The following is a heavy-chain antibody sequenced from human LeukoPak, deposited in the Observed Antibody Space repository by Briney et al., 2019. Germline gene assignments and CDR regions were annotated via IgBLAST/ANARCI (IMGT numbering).Heavy chain of an antibody. V-gene: IGHV3-20*04. CDR2: INWNGGST. D-gene: IGHD3-3*01. CDR1: GFTFDDYG. CDR3: ARTHNDFWSGYFRD. Sequence: GGSLRLSCAASGFTFDDYGMSWVRQAPGKGLEWVSGINWNGGSTGYADSVKGRFTISRDNAKNSLYLQMNSLRVEDTALYYCARTHNDFWSGYFRDWGQGTLVTVSS. J-gene: IGHJ4*02.